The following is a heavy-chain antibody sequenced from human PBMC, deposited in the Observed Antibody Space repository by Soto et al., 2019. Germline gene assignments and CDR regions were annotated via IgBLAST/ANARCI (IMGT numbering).Heavy chain of an antibody. CDR3: ARCGRPCDY. V-gene: IGHV4-30-2*01. Sequence: SETLSLTCAVSGGSISSGGYSWTWIRQPPGKGLEWIGYTYHDGRTDYNPSLKSRLTISVDRSRNQFSLNLNSVTAADTAVYYCARCGRPCDYWGQGTLVTVSS. J-gene: IGHJ4*02. D-gene: IGHD2-21*01. CDR2: TYHDGRT. CDR1: GGSISSGGYS.